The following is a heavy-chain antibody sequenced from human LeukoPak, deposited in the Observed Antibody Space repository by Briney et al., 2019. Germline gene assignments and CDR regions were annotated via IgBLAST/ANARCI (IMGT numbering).Heavy chain of an antibody. CDR2: VDPEDGET. CDR3: AREGRIVGATTHYYMDV. V-gene: IGHV1-69-2*01. D-gene: IGHD1-26*01. Sequence: ASVKVSCKVSGYTFTDYYMHWVQQAPGKGLEWMGLVDPEDGETIYAEKFQGRVTITADTSTDTAYMELSSLRSEDTAVYYCAREGRIVGATTHYYMDVWGKGTTVTVSS. J-gene: IGHJ6*03. CDR1: GYTFTDYY.